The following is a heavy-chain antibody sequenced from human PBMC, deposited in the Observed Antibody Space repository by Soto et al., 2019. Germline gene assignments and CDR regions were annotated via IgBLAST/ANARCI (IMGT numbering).Heavy chain of an antibody. J-gene: IGHJ4*02. CDR2: IWYDGSNK. Sequence: VQLVESGGGVVQPGRSLRLSCAASGFTFSSYGMHWVRQAPGKGLEWVAVIWYDGSNKYYADSVKGRFTISRDNSKSTLYLQMNSLRAEDTAVYYCARDGEQLALFDYWGQGTLVTVSS. D-gene: IGHD6-6*01. V-gene: IGHV3-33*01. CDR1: GFTFSSYG. CDR3: ARDGEQLALFDY.